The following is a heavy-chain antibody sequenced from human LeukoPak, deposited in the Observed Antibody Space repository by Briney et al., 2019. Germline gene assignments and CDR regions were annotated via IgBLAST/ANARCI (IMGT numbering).Heavy chain of an antibody. CDR2: INHSGST. V-gene: IGHV4-34*01. Sequence: PSETLSLTCAVYGGSFSGYYWSWIRQPPGKGLEWIGEINHSGSTNYNPSLKSRVTISVDTSKNQFSLKLSSVTAADTAVYYCVRQPGYSYLTTYSYYYMDVWGKGTTVTVSS. J-gene: IGHJ6*03. D-gene: IGHD5-18*01. CDR1: GGSFSGYY. CDR3: VRQPGYSYLTTYSYYYMDV.